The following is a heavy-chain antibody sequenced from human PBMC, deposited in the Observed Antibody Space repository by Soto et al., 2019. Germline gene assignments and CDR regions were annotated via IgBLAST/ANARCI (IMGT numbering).Heavy chain of an antibody. CDR1: GGSISSYY. J-gene: IGHJ4*02. Sequence: SETLSLTCTVSGGSISSYYWSWIRQPPGKGLEWIGYIYYSGSTNYNPSLKSRVTISVDTSKNQFSLKLSSVTAADTAVYYCARVLVTAIRFGGPYYFDYWGQGTLVTVSS. CDR2: IYYSGST. D-gene: IGHD2-21*02. CDR3: ARVLVTAIRFGGPYYFDY. V-gene: IGHV4-59*01.